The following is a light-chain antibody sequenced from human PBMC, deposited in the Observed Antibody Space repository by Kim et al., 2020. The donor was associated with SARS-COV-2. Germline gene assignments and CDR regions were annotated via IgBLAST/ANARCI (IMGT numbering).Light chain of an antibody. Sequence: VSPGQTASITCSGDKLGDKYACWYQQKPGQSPVLVIYQDSKRPSGIPERFSGSNSGNTATLTISGTQAMDEADYYCQAWDSSTFYVFGTGTKATVL. J-gene: IGLJ1*01. CDR1: KLGDKY. CDR3: QAWDSSTFYV. CDR2: QDS. V-gene: IGLV3-1*01.